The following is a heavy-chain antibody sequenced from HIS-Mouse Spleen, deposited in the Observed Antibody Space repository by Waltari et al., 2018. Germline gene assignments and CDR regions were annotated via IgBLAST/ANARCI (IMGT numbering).Heavy chain of an antibody. CDR1: GAPISSSSYY. CDR2: IYYSGST. V-gene: IGHV4-39*07. CDR3: AREIPYSSSWYDWYFDL. J-gene: IGHJ2*01. Sequence: QLQLQESGPGLVKPSETLSLTCTVSGAPISSSSYYWCWIRQPPGKGLEWIGSIYYSGSTYYNPSLKSRVTISVDTSKNQFSLKLSSVTAADTAVYYCAREIPYSSSWYDWYFDLWGRGTLVTVSS. D-gene: IGHD6-13*01.